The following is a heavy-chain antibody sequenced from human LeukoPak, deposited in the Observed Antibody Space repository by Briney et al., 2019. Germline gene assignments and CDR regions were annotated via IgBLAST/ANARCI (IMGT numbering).Heavy chain of an antibody. J-gene: IGHJ4*02. CDR3: ARVYTQQWLVRGYFDY. D-gene: IGHD6-19*01. CDR2: ISAYNGNT. CDR1: GYTFIDYY. V-gene: IGHV1-18*04. Sequence: ASVKVSCKASGYTFIDYYMHWVRQAPGRGLEWMGWISAYNGNTNYTQKLQGRVTMTTDTSTSTAYMELRSLRSDDTAVYYCARVYTQQWLVRGYFDYWGQGTLVTVSS.